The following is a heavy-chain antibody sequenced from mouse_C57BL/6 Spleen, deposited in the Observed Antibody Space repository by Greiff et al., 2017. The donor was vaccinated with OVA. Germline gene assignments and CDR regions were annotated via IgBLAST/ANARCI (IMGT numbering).Heavy chain of an antibody. Sequence: QVQLQQSGAELVKPGASVKLSCKASGYTFTSYWMQWVKQRPGQGLEWIGEIDPSDSYTNYNQKFKGKATLTVDTSSSTAYMQLSSLTSEDSAVYYCARSTMAPYYFDYWGQGTTLTVSS. D-gene: IGHD2-1*01. V-gene: IGHV1-50*01. CDR1: GYTFTSYW. J-gene: IGHJ2*01. CDR2: IDPSDSYT. CDR3: ARSTMAPYYFDY.